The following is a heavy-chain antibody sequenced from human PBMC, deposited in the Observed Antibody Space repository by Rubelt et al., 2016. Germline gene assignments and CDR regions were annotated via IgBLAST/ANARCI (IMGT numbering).Heavy chain of an antibody. CDR2: IRQDGSEK. CDR3: ARSSSIYTCLDY. V-gene: IGHV3-7*02. Sequence: RRSGRQAPGKGLEWVANIRQDGSEKYYLDSVKGRFTISRDNAKDSLYLQMNSLRVEDTAVYYCARSSSIYTCLDYWGQGTLVTVSS. D-gene: IGHD3-16*01. J-gene: IGHJ4*02.